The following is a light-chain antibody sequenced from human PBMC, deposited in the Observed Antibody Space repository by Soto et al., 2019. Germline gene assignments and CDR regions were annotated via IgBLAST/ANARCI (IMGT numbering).Light chain of an antibody. J-gene: IGKJ5*01. CDR3: QQYNNWPIT. V-gene: IGKV3-15*01. CDR2: GAS. CDR1: QSVSSN. Sequence: EIVMTRTDCTLCLSPGARATPSPRASQSVSSNLAWYQQKPGQAPRLLIYGASTRATGIPARFSGSGSGTEFTLTISSLQSEDFEVYYCQQYNNWPITFGQGTRLEIK.